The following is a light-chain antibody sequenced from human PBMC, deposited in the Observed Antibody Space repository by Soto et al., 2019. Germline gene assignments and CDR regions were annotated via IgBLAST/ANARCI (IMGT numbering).Light chain of an antibody. J-gene: IGKJ2*01. CDR2: GAS. Sequence: IVLTQSPGTLSLSPGERATLSCRASQSVSSSYLAWYQQKPGQAPRLLIYGASTRATGIPDRFSGSGSGSDFTLTISRPEPEDFAVYYCQQYGSSPKYSFGQGTKLEIK. CDR1: QSVSSSY. V-gene: IGKV3-20*01. CDR3: QQYGSSPKYS.